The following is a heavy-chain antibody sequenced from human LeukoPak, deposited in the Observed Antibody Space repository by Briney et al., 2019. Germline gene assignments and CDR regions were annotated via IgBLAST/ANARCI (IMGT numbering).Heavy chain of an antibody. CDR3: AREIAARPLYYMDV. V-gene: IGHV3-11*01. CDR1: GFTFSDYY. Sequence: PGGPLRLSCAASGFTFSDYYMSWIRQAPGKGLEWVSYISSSGSTIYYADSVKGRFTISRGNAKNSLYLQMNSLRAEDTAVYYCAREIAARPLYYMDVWGKGTTVTVSS. D-gene: IGHD6-6*01. J-gene: IGHJ6*03. CDR2: ISSSGSTI.